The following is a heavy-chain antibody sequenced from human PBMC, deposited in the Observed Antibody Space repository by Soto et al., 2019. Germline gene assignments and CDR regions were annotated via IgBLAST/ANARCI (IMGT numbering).Heavy chain of an antibody. CDR3: ARGPIVVVPAAIRPQWLVPSDY. CDR2: ISAYNGNT. V-gene: IGHV1-18*01. D-gene: IGHD2-2*01. Sequence: ASVKVSCKASGYTFTSYGISWVRQAPGQGLEWMGWISAYNGNTNYAQKLQGRVTMTTDTSTSTACMELRSLRSDDTAVYYCARGPIVVVPAAIRPQWLVPSDYWGQGTLVTVSS. J-gene: IGHJ4*02. CDR1: GYTFTSYG.